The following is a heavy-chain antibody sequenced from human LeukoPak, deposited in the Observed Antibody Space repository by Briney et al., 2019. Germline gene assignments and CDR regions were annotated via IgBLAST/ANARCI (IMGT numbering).Heavy chain of an antibody. D-gene: IGHD6-13*01. CDR3: ARDFLTSSWYTQSFSDF. J-gene: IGHJ4*02. V-gene: IGHV4-4*07. CDR1: GASINSRY. CDR2: IYTTGST. Sequence: TSETLSLTCSVSGASINSRYWSWVRQAAGKGLEWIGRIYTTGSTNYNPSLESRVTMSIDMSKNQFSLNLTSVTAADTAIYFCARDFLTSSWYTQSFSDFWGQGILVTVSS.